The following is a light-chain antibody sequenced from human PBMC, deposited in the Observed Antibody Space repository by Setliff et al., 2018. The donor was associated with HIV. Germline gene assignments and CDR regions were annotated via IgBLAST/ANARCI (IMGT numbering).Light chain of an antibody. V-gene: IGLV2-14*03. Sequence: QSALTQPASVSGSPGQSITISCTGTSSDVGGYNYVSWYQQHPGKAPKLMIYDVSYRPSGVSTRFSGSKSGNTASLTISGLQAEDEADYHCSSYTTSSTPHVVFGGGTKVTVL. CDR1: SSDVGGYNY. CDR3: SSYTTSSTPHVV. J-gene: IGLJ2*01. CDR2: DVS.